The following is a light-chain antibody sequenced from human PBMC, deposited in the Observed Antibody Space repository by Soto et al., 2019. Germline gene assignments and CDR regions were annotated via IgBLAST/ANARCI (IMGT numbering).Light chain of an antibody. CDR2: LNSDGSH. CDR3: QTWGTGIVV. CDR1: SGHSSYA. Sequence: QSVLTQSPSASASLGASVKVTCTPSSGHSSYAIAWHQQQAEKGPRYLMKLNSDGSHSKGDGIPDRFSGSSSGAERYLTISSLQSEDEADYYCQTWGTGIVVFGGGTKLTVL. J-gene: IGLJ2*01. V-gene: IGLV4-69*01.